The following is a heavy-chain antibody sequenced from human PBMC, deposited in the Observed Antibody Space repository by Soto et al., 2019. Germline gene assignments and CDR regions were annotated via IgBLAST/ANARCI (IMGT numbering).Heavy chain of an antibody. CDR3: ARVPGP. CDR1: GGSVSSDSYY. Sequence: SETLSLTCTVSGGSVSSDSYYWGWIRQPPGKGLEWIGYIYYSGSTNYNPSLKSRVTISVDTSKNQFSLKLSSVTAADTAVYYCARVPGPWGQGTLVTVSS. D-gene: IGHD3-10*01. V-gene: IGHV4-61*01. CDR2: IYYSGST. J-gene: IGHJ5*02.